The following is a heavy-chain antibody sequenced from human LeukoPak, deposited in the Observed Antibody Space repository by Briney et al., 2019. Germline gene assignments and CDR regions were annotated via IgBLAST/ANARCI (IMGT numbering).Heavy chain of an antibody. CDR1: GFTFTSYA. Sequence: GGSLRLSCAPSGFTFTSYAMSWVRQAPGQGLEWVSGISGCGGSTDYTEALQGRVTIPRDNSKTTPYMHMNSLRSDATAVYYFSEVDHSSGWHWLNLFDYWGQGTLVTVSS. CDR2: ISGCGGST. J-gene: IGHJ4*02. CDR3: SEVDHSSGWHWLNLFDY. D-gene: IGHD6-19*01. V-gene: IGHV3-23*01.